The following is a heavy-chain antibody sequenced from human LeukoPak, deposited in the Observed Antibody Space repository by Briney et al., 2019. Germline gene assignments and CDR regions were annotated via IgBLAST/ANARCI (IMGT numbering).Heavy chain of an antibody. CDR1: GYTFSSYA. CDR3: AKRILSSGYYDP. D-gene: IGHD6-19*01. Sequence: PGGSLRLSCAASGYTFSSYAMSWVRQAPGKGLEWVSTISGSGDSTYYADSVKGRFTISRDNSKNTLYLQMNSLRAEDTAVYYCAKRILSSGYYDPWGQGTLVTVSS. V-gene: IGHV3-23*01. CDR2: ISGSGDST. J-gene: IGHJ5*02.